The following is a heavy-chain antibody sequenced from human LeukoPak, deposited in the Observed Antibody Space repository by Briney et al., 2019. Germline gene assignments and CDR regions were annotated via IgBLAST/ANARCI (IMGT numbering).Heavy chain of an antibody. CDR2: IYTSGST. CDR3: AREDYYGSGSYYNPGAFDI. CDR1: GGSISSYY. D-gene: IGHD3-10*01. Sequence: SETLSLTCTVSGGSISSYYWSWIRQPAGKGLEWIGRIYTSGSTNYNPSLKSRVPMSVDTSKNQFSLKLSSVTAADTAVYYCAREDYYGSGSYYNPGAFDIWGQGTMVTVSS. J-gene: IGHJ3*02. V-gene: IGHV4-4*07.